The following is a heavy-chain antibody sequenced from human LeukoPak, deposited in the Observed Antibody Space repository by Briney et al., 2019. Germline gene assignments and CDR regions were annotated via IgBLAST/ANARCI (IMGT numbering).Heavy chain of an antibody. D-gene: IGHD6-13*01. CDR2: ISGSGGST. CDR3: AKVPSSSWYKGIDY. Sequence: GGSLRLSCAASGFTFSSYAMHWVRQAPGKGLEWVSSISGSGGSTYYADSVKGRFTISRDNSKNTLFLQMNSLRAEDTALYYCAKVPSSSWYKGIDYWGQGALVTVSS. V-gene: IGHV3-23*01. J-gene: IGHJ4*02. CDR1: GFTFSSYA.